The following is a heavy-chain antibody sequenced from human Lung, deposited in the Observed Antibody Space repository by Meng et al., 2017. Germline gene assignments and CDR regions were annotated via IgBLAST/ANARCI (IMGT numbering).Heavy chain of an antibody. CDR3: ARGPTTMAHDFDY. D-gene: IGHD4-11*01. Sequence: QLQRWVAGLCNLSEPLSPTCVVSGGSFSDYYWSWIRQPPGKGLEWIGEINHSGSTNYNPSLESRATISVDTSQNNLSLKLSSVTAADSAVYYCARGPTTMAHDFDYWGQGTLVTVSS. CDR2: INHSGST. V-gene: IGHV4-34*01. CDR1: GGSFSDYY. J-gene: IGHJ4*02.